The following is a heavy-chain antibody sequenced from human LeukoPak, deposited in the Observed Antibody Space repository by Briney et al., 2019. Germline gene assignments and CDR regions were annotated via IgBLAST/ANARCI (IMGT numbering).Heavy chain of an antibody. CDR2: IYTSGST. CDR3: ARDPQIVDRRSYWYFDL. CDR1: GGSISSGSYY. J-gene: IGHJ2*01. V-gene: IGHV4-61*02. Sequence: PSETLSLTCTVSGGSISSGSYYWSWIRQPAGKGLEWIGRIYTSGSTNYNPSLKSRVTISVDTSKNQFSLKLSSVTAADTAVYYCARDPQIVDRRSYWYFDLWGRGTLVTVSS. D-gene: IGHD3-22*01.